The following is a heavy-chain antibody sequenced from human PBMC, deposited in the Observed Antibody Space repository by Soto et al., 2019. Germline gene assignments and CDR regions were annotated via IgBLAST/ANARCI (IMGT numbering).Heavy chain of an antibody. J-gene: IGHJ5*02. D-gene: IGHD5-12*01. CDR3: AREIVATIFGWFDP. Sequence: PGGSLRLSCAASGFTFSSYGMHWVRQAPGKGLEWVAVIWYDGSNKYYADSVKGRFTISRDNSKNTLYLQMNSLRAEDTAVYYCAREIVATIFGWFDPSGQGTLVTVSS. CDR2: IWYDGSNK. CDR1: GFTFSSYG. V-gene: IGHV3-33*01.